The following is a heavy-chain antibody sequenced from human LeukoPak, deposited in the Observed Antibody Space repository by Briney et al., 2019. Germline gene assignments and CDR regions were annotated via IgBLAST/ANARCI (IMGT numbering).Heavy chain of an antibody. V-gene: IGHV1-18*01. CDR2: IKGYNGDT. CDR1: GYTFTSSG. J-gene: IGHJ4*02. CDR3: ARAITMIVRAGDY. Sequence: ASVKVSCKTSGYTFTSSGITWVRQAPGQGLEWMGWIKGYNGDTAYAQMFQGRFSMTTDTSTSTSSMELSGLRSDDTAVYYCARAITMIVRAGDYWGQGTPVTVSS. D-gene: IGHD3-22*01.